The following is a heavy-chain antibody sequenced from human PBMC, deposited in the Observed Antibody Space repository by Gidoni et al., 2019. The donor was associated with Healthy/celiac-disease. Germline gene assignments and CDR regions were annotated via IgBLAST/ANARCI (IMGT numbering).Heavy chain of an antibody. CDR2: IRGSGGST. J-gene: IGHJ4*02. D-gene: IGHD1-26*01. Sequence: EVQLLESGGGLVQPGGSLRLSCAASAFTFNSYAMSWVRTAPGKGLGWVSAIRGSGGSTYYADSVKGRFTISRDNSKNTLYLQMNSLRAEDTAVYYCAKSVGDTGLFDYWGQGTLVTVSS. CDR3: AKSVGDTGLFDY. V-gene: IGHV3-23*01. CDR1: AFTFNSYA.